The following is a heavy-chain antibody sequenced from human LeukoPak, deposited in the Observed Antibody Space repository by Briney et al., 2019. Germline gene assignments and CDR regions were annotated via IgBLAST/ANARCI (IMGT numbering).Heavy chain of an antibody. J-gene: IGHJ5*02. D-gene: IGHD2/OR15-2a*01. V-gene: IGHV4-39*01. CDR2: IYYSGST. CDR1: GGSISSSSYF. Sequence: SETLSLTCTVSGGSISSSSYFWGWIRQPPGKGLEWIGSIYYSGSTYYNPSLKSRVTISADTSKNQFSLKLSSVTAADTAVYYCARHRKYSSWFDPWGQGTLVTVSS. CDR3: ARHRKYSSWFDP.